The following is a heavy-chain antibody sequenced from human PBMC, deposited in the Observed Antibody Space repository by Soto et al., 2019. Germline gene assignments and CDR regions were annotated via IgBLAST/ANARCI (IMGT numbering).Heavy chain of an antibody. CDR3: AKDPIGDYLGAFDD. Sequence: EVQLLESGGDLVRPGGSLRLTCAATGFAFSNYAVTWVRHPQGKGLEWVSGIRGSGNIIYYADSVKGRFIISRGNSKNTLYLQLNSLIAEDMAVYYCAKDPIGDYLGAFDDWGQGTLVNVSS. CDR1: GFAFSNYA. D-gene: IGHD4-17*01. J-gene: IGHJ4*02. V-gene: IGHV3-23*01. CDR2: IRGSGNII.